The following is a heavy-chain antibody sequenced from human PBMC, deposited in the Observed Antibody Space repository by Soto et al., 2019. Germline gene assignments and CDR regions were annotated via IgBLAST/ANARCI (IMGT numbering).Heavy chain of an antibody. CDR2: ISGSGVDT. CDR1: GLTFSSYV. Sequence: GGSLRLSCAASGLTFSSYVMTWVRQGPGKGLDWVSGISGSGVDTYYAESVKGRFTISRDNSKNPLYLQMNSLRAEDTAVYYCAKGRGAVVAPRFDPWGQGTLVTVSS. V-gene: IGHV3-23*01. D-gene: IGHD2-21*01. CDR3: AKGRGAVVAPRFDP. J-gene: IGHJ5*02.